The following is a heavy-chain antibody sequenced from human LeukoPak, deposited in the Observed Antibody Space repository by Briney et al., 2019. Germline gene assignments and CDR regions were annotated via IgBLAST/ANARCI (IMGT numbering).Heavy chain of an antibody. V-gene: IGHV1-3*01. Sequence: ASVKVSCKASGYTFTSYAMHWVRQAPGQRLEWMGWINAGNGNTKYSQKFQGRVTMTTDTSTSTAYMELRSLRSDDTAVYYCARAYYGGNRPTDYWGQGTLVTVSS. CDR1: GYTFTSYA. CDR3: ARAYYGGNRPTDY. CDR2: INAGNGNT. D-gene: IGHD4-23*01. J-gene: IGHJ4*02.